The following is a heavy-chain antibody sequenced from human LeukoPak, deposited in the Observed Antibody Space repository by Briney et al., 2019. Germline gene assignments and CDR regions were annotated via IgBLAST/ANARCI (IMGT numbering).Heavy chain of an antibody. CDR1: GASVGSAGYH. J-gene: IGHJ4*02. CDR3: ARTQSQSGSYRYYFGY. D-gene: IGHD1-26*01. CDR2: IYYISNT. Sequence: SETLSLTCTVSGASVGSAGYHWSWIRQPPGGGLECIGYIYYISNTNYNPSLKSRVTMSVDPSKNQFSLKLNSVTAADTAVYYCARTQSQSGSYRYYFGYWGQGTLVTVSS. V-gene: IGHV4-61*08.